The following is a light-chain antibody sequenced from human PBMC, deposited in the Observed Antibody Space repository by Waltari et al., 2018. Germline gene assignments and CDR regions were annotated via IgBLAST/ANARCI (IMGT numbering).Light chain of an antibody. CDR1: EDIAHY. J-gene: IGKJ2*01. CDR3: QQSYNTPFT. CDR2: SAT. V-gene: IGKV1-39*01. Sequence: DIQMTQSPFSLSASVGDRVTITCRATEDIAHYVNWYQQSPGKAPKVLISSATSLQSGVPSRFSGSGSGTDFTFTISSLQPEDVATYYCQQSYNTPFTFGQGTKLQIK.